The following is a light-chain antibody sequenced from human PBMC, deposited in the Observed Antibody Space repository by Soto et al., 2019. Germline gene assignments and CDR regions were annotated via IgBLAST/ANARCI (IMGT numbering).Light chain of an antibody. V-gene: IGKV3-15*01. CDR1: QSVSSN. CDR3: QQYNKWPIT. Sequence: EIVMTQSPATLSVSPVERATLACRASQSVSSNLAWYQQKPGQAPRLLIYGASPRATGIPARFSGSGSGTEFTLTISSLQSEDSAFYYCQQYNKWPITFGQGTRLEI. J-gene: IGKJ5*01. CDR2: GAS.